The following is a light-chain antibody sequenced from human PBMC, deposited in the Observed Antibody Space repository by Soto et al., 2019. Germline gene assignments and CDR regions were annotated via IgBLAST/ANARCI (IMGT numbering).Light chain of an antibody. J-gene: IGKJ1*01. CDR2: DAS. CDR1: QSISSY. Sequence: EFVLTQSPDTLSLPPGERATLSCRASQSISSYLAWYQQKPGQAPRLLIYDASSRATGIPARFSGSGSGTDFTLTISSLEPEDFAVYYCQQLTDWPPQWTLGQGTKV. CDR3: QQLTDWPPQWT. V-gene: IGKV3-11*01.